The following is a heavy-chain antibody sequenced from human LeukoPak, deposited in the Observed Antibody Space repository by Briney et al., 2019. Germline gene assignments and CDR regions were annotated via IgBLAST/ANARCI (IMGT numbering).Heavy chain of an antibody. D-gene: IGHD4-17*01. Sequence: GASVKVSCKASGYTFTSYGISWVRQAPGQGLEWMGWISVYNGNTKYVQKFQGRVTMTTDTSTRTAYMELRSLRSDDTAVYYCARRGKSTVPLYYYYMDVWGKGTTVTVSS. CDR1: GYTFTSYG. V-gene: IGHV1-18*01. CDR2: ISVYNGNT. CDR3: ARRGKSTVPLYYYYMDV. J-gene: IGHJ6*03.